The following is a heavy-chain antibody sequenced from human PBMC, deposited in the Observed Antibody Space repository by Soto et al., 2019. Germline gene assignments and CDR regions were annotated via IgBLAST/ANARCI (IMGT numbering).Heavy chain of an antibody. V-gene: IGHV4-38-2*01. Sequence: SETLSLTCAVSGDSISSGYHWAWIRQPPGKGLEWVASIYHSGTTYYNPSLTSRVTISVDTSKNQFSLKLTSVTAADTAVYYCASRDPGTSVDYWGQGTLVTVSS. CDR1: GDSISSGYH. CDR2: IYHSGTT. CDR3: ASRDPGTSVDY. J-gene: IGHJ4*02. D-gene: IGHD1-7*01.